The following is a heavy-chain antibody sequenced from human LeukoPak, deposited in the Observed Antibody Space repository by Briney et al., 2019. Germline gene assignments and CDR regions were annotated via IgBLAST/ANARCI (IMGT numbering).Heavy chain of an antibody. CDR1: NSTFSG. CDR3: ARENYMDV. J-gene: IGHJ6*03. V-gene: IGHV1-18*01. Sequence: ASVKVSCKASNSTFSGMSWVRPAPGQGLEWMGWIGAYSGDTHYAQKVQDRVTLTADTSTNTAFMELRSLTSDDTAVYYCARENYMDVWGKGTTVTVSS. CDR2: IGAYSGDT.